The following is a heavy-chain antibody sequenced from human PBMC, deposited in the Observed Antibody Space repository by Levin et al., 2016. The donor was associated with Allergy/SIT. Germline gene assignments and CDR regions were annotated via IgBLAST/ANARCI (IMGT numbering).Heavy chain of an antibody. V-gene: IGHV3-30*18. CDR2: ISYDGSNK. Sequence: VRQAPGKGLEWVAVISYDGSNKDYADSVKGRFTISRDNSKNTLYLQMNTLRAEDTAVYYCAKAGGRSGYIFDYWGQGTLVTVSS. CDR3: AKAGGRSGYIFDY. D-gene: IGHD5-12*01. J-gene: IGHJ4*02.